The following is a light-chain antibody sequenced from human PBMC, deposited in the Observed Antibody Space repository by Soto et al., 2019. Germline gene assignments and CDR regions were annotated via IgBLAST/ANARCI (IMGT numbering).Light chain of an antibody. CDR3: LQDYNYPPLT. V-gene: IGKV1-6*02. CDR2: AAS. Sequence: AIQMTQSPSSLSESVGDRVTITCRASQGIRNDLGWYQQKPGKGPKLLIYAASSLHSGVPSRLSGSGSGTDFTLTIGSLQPEAFATYCCLQDYNYPPLTFGGGTKVEIK. CDR1: QGIRND. J-gene: IGKJ4*01.